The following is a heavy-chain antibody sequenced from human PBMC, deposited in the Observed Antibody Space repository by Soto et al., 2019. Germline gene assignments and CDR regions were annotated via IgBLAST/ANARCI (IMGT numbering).Heavy chain of an antibody. CDR1: GFPFRSYG. V-gene: IGHV3-33*03. D-gene: IGHD2-2*02. J-gene: IGHJ4*02. Sequence: GGSLRLSCEGSGFPFRSYGIHWLRQAPGKGLEWLAIIWNDGSNEYYADSVKGRFTISRDNAKNSLYLQMNSLRAEDTAVYYCARQRYCSSTSCYTKFDYWGQGTLVTVS. CDR2: IWNDGSNE. CDR3: ARQRYCSSTSCYTKFDY.